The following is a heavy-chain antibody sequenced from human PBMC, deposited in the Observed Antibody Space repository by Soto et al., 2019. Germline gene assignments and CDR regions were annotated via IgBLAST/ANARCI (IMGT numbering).Heavy chain of an antibody. J-gene: IGHJ4*02. CDR1: GFTFSSYG. V-gene: IGHV3-33*01. CDR2: IWYDGTNK. D-gene: IGHD1-26*01. Sequence: GGSLRLSCAASGFTFSSYGMHWVRQAPGKGLEWVAVIWYDGTNKYYADSVKGRFTVSRDNSKNTLFLQMNSLRAEDTAVYYCARFYSGSYYYFDYWGQGTLVTVSS. CDR3: ARFYSGSYYYFDY.